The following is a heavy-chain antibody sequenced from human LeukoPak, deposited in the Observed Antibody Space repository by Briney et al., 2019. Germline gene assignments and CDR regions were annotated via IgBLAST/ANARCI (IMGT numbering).Heavy chain of an antibody. Sequence: GGSLRLSCSASGFTFSNYGMHWVRQAPGKGLEWMAVIWYDGSNKYYGDSVKGRFTISRDNSKNTLYLQMNSLRAEDTAMYYRAKDDCGGDCYLGYWGQGTLVTVSS. J-gene: IGHJ4*02. CDR2: IWYDGSNK. V-gene: IGHV3-33*06. D-gene: IGHD2-21*02. CDR3: AKDDCGGDCYLGY. CDR1: GFTFSNYG.